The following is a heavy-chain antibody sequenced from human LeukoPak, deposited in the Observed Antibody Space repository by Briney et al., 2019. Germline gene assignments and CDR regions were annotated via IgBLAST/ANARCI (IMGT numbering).Heavy chain of an antibody. CDR2: INHSGST. CDR1: GGSFSGYY. V-gene: IGHV4-34*01. CDR3: ARGRSGSWYQFDH. J-gene: IGHJ4*02. D-gene: IGHD6-13*01. Sequence: SETLSLTCAVYGGSFSGYYWSWIRQPPGKGLEWIGEINHSGSTNYNPSLKSRVTISVDTSKNQFSLKLSSVTAADTAVYYCARGRSGSWYQFDHWGQGTLVTVSS.